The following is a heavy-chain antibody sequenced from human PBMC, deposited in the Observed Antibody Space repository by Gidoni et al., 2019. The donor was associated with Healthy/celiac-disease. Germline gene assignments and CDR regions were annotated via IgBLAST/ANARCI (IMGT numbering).Heavy chain of an antibody. CDR1: RGTFSSYA. CDR2: IIPILGIA. CDR3: ARAHYDFWSVPPYNWFDP. Sequence: QVQLVQSGAEVKKPGSSVKVSCKASRGTFSSYAISWVRQAPGQGLEWMGRIIPILGIANYAQKFQGRVTITADKSTSTAYMELSSLRSEDTDVYYWARAHYDFWSVPPYNWFDPWGHGTLVTVSS. D-gene: IGHD3-3*01. J-gene: IGHJ5*02. V-gene: IGHV1-69*04.